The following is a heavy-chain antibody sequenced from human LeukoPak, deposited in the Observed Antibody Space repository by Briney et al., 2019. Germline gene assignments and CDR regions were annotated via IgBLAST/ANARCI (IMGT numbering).Heavy chain of an antibody. J-gene: IGHJ4*02. CDR3: ASVGYSYGYYYFDY. Sequence: EXIGEINHSGTTNYNPSLKSRVTISVDTSKNQFSLKLSSVTAADTAVYYCASVGYSYGYYYFDYWGQGTLVTVSS. D-gene: IGHD5-18*01. V-gene: IGHV4-34*01. CDR2: INHSGTT.